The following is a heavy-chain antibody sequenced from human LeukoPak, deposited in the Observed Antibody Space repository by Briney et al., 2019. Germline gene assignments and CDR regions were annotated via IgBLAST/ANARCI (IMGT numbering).Heavy chain of an antibody. CDR3: AREGRHYDFWSGYYTPNGMDV. Sequence: ASVKVSCKASGYTFTSYGISWVRQAPGQGLEWMGWISAYNGNTNYAQKLQGRVTMTTDTSTSTAYMELRSLRSDDTAVYYCAREGRHYDFWSGYYTPNGMDVWGQGTTVTVSS. J-gene: IGHJ6*02. D-gene: IGHD3-3*01. V-gene: IGHV1-18*01. CDR1: GYTFTSYG. CDR2: ISAYNGNT.